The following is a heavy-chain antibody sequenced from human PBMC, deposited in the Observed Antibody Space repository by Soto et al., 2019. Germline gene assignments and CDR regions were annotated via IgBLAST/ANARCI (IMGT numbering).Heavy chain of an antibody. D-gene: IGHD4-17*01. V-gene: IGHV4-31*03. Sequence: QVQLQESGPGLVKPSETLSLTCTVAGDAISSGARSWSWIRQPPGRGLEWIGSIHHSGTTYYNPSLISRISISLATSQNQFSLTLRSVTAADTAVDWCAGATNRYYFDFWGQGPLVTVSS. J-gene: IGHJ4*02. CDR1: GDAISSGARS. CDR3: AGATNRYYFDF. CDR2: IHHSGTT.